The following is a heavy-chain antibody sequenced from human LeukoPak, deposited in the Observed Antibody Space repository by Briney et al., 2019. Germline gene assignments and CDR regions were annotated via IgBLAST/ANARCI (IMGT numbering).Heavy chain of an antibody. CDR1: GDSISSGSYY. V-gene: IGHV4-61*02. D-gene: IGHD6-13*01. CDR2: IYTSGNT. J-gene: IGHJ5*02. CDR3: ARAPVYSSSWTWYNWFDP. Sequence: PSETLSLTCTVSGDSISSGSYYWSWIRQPAGKGLEWIGRIYTSGNTNYNPSLKSRVTISVDTSKNQFSLKLSSVTAADTAVYYCARAPVYSSSWTWYNWFDPWGQGTLVTVSS.